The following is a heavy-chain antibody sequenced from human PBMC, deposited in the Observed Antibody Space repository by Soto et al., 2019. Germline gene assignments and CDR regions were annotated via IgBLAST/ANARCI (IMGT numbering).Heavy chain of an antibody. Sequence: GGSLRLSCAASGFSFRKNWMSWVRQAPGKGLEWVANIKQDGGEKYFVDSVKGRFTISRDNAKNSLYLQMNSLRAEDTAVYYCASLRSMLGFLGEEVDLLSDMDVWGKGTTVTVSS. CDR2: IKQDGGEK. J-gene: IGHJ6*03. D-gene: IGHD3-3*01. V-gene: IGHV3-7*01. CDR3: ASLRSMLGFLGEEVDLLSDMDV. CDR1: GFSFRKNW.